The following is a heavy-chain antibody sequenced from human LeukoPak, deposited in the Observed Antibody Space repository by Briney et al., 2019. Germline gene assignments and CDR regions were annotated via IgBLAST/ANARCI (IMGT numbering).Heavy chain of an antibody. D-gene: IGHD3-10*01. Sequence: PGGSLRLSCAASGFTFSDYYMSWIRQAPGKRLEWVSYISSSSSYTNYADSVKGRFTISRDNAKNSLYLQMNSLRAEDTAVYYCARVPTYYYGSGDPYYFDYWGQGTLVNVSS. CDR3: ARVPTYYYGSGDPYYFDY. CDR1: GFTFSDYY. CDR2: ISSSSSYT. J-gene: IGHJ4*02. V-gene: IGHV3-11*06.